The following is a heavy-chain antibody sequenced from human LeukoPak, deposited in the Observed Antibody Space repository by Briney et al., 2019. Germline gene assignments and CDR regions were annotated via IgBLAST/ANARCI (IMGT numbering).Heavy chain of an antibody. J-gene: IGHJ5*02. CDR3: ARGVGSSESNWFDP. CDR2: INHSGSN. V-gene: IGHV4-34*01. Sequence: SETLSLTCAVYGGSFSGYYWSWIRQPPGKGLEWIGEINHSGSNNYNPSLKSRVTISADTSKNQFSLKLSFVTAADAAVYYCARGVGSSESNWFDPWGQGTLVTVSS. CDR1: GGSFSGYY. D-gene: IGHD3-10*01.